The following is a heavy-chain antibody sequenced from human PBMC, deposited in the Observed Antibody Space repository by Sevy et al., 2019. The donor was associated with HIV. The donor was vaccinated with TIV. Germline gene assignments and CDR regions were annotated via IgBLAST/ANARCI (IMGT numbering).Heavy chain of an antibody. CDR3: ARDDVVITSYFDY. CDR1: GFTFSSYN. J-gene: IGHJ4*02. Sequence: GGSLRLSCAASGFTFSSYNMNWVRQAPGKGLEWVSSISSSSSYIYYADSVKGRFTISRDNAKNSLYLQMNSLRAEDTTEYYCARDDVVITSYFDYWGQGTLVTVSS. V-gene: IGHV3-21*01. CDR2: ISSSSSYI. D-gene: IGHD3-22*01.